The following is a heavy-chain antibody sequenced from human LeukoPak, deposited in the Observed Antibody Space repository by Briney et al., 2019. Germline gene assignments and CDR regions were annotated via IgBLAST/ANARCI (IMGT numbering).Heavy chain of an antibody. J-gene: IGHJ5*02. CDR3: ARVSNYYDSSGYYSNWFDP. Sequence: PGGSLRLSCAASGFTFSDYYMSWIRQAPGKGLEWVSYISSSGSTIYYADSVKGRFTISRDNAKNSLYLQMNSLRAEDTAVYYCARVSNYYDSSGYYSNWFDPWGQGTLVTVSS. CDR2: ISSSGSTI. V-gene: IGHV3-11*04. CDR1: GFTFSDYY. D-gene: IGHD3-22*01.